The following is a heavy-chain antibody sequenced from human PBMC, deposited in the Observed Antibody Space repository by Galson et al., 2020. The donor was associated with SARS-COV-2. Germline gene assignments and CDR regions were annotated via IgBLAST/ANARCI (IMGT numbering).Heavy chain of an antibody. J-gene: IGHJ4*02. CDR2: SKNRRNSYTT. CDR1: GFTLSDHY. D-gene: IGHD2-15*01. V-gene: IGHV3-72*01. CDR3: VRWSGGGADY. Sequence: TGGSLRLSCAASGFTLSDHYIDWVRQAPGKGLEWVARSKNRRNSYTTEYAASVNGRFTIPSDDSKNSLYLQMNSLKTEDPAVYYCVRWSGGGADYWGQGTLCTVSS.